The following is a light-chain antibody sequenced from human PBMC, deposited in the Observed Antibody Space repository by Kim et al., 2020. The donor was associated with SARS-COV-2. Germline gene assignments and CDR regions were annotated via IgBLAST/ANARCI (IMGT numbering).Light chain of an antibody. CDR1: QGIRTY. V-gene: IGKV1-9*01. J-gene: IGKJ4*01. Sequence: ASVGDRVTIACRASQGIRTYLAWYQQKPGKAPKLLICDASTLESGVPSRFSGSGSGTDFTLTISSLQPEDSATYYCQQVKSYPITFGGGTKVDIK. CDR2: DAS. CDR3: QQVKSYPIT.